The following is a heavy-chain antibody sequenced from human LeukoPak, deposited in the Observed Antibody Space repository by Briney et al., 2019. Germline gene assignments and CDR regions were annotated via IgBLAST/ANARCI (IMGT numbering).Heavy chain of an antibody. J-gene: IGHJ4*02. D-gene: IGHD3-22*01. CDR3: ARSDSSGYFYVY. CDR1: GGSISSGGYY. V-gene: IGHV4-31*03. Sequence: SETLSLTCTVSGGSISSGGYYWSWIRQHPGRGLEWIGYIYYSGNTYYNPSLKSRLTISVDTSKNQFSLKLSSVTAADTAMYYCARSDSSGYFYVYWGQGTLVTVS. CDR2: IYYSGNT.